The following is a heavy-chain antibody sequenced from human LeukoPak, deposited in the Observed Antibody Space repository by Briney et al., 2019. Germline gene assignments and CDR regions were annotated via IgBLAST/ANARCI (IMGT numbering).Heavy chain of an antibody. J-gene: IGHJ4*02. CDR2: ITHSGST. D-gene: IGHD5-24*01. CDR3: VRERRQFFDY. V-gene: IGHV4-34*01. Sequence: SETPSLTCAVYGGSFSGYHWSWIRQPPGKGLEWIGEITHSGSTNYNPSLKSRVFISLDRSKNQFSLKLSSVTATDTAVYYCVRERRQFFDYWGQGTLVTVSS. CDR1: GGSFSGYH.